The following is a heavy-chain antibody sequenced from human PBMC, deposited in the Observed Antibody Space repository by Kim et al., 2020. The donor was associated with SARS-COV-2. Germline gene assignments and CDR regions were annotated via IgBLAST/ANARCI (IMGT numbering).Heavy chain of an antibody. CDR3: ARDDTKVRGSYYNQYTWFDP. CDR1: GFTFSSYS. Sequence: GGSLRLSCAASGFTFSSYSMNWVRQAPGKGLEWVSYISSSSSTIYYADSVKGRFTISRDNAKNSLYLQMNSLRDEDTAVYYCARDDTKVRGSYYNQYTWFDPRGEGTLVTVS. V-gene: IGHV3-48*02. J-gene: IGHJ5*02. D-gene: IGHD3-10*01. CDR2: ISSSSSTI.